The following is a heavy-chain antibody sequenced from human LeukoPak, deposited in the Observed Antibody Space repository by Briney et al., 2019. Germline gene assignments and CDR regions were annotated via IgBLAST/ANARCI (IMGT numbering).Heavy chain of an antibody. V-gene: IGHV1-69*04. CDR1: GYTLTELS. D-gene: IGHD5-12*01. CDR2: IIPILGIA. CDR3: ARDRWSGYPFDY. Sequence: ASVKVSCKVSGYTLTELSMHWVRQAPGQGLEWMGRIIPILGIANYAQKFQGRVTITADKSTSTAYMELSSLRSEDTAVYYCARDRWSGYPFDYWGQGTLVTVSS. J-gene: IGHJ4*02.